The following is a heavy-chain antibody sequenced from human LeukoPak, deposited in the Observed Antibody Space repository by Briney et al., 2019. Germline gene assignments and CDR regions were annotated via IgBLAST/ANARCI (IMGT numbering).Heavy chain of an antibody. J-gene: IGHJ6*03. V-gene: IGHV3-21*01. CDR1: GFTFSSYS. CDR3: ARGAAVFYGSGSYWASYYYYMDV. CDR2: ISSSSSYI. D-gene: IGHD3-10*01. Sequence: GGSLRLSCAASGFTFSSYSMNWVRQAPGKGLEWASSISSSSSYIYYADSVKGRFTISRDNAKNSLYLQMNSLRAEDTAVYYCARGAAVFYGSGSYWASYYYYMDVWGKGTTVTVSS.